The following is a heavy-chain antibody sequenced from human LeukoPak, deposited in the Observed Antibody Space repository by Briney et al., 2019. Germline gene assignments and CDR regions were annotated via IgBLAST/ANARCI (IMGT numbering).Heavy chain of an antibody. V-gene: IGHV3-48*04. J-gene: IGHJ3*02. Sequence: PGGSLRLSCAASGFTFSSYSMNWVRQAPGKGLEWVSYISSSSSTIYYADSVKGRFTISRDNAKNSLYLQMNSLRAEDTAVYYCARDSGYGPGALDAFDIWGQGTMVTVSS. D-gene: IGHD3-10*01. CDR3: ARDSGYGPGALDAFDI. CDR1: GFTFSSYS. CDR2: ISSSSSTI.